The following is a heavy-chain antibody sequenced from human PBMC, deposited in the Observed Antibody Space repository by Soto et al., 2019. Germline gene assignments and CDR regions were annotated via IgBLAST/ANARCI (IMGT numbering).Heavy chain of an antibody. J-gene: IGHJ6*03. CDR1: GFTFSSYG. D-gene: IGHD3-3*01. V-gene: IGHV3-33*01. CDR2: IWYDGSNK. Sequence: GGSLRLSCAASGFTFSSYGMHWVRQAPGKGLEWVAVIWYDGSNKYYADSVKGRFTISRDNSKNTLYLQMNSLRAGDTAVYDCARDPRTYDFWSGYYRSNYYMDVWGKGTTVTVSS. CDR3: ARDPRTYDFWSGYYRSNYYMDV.